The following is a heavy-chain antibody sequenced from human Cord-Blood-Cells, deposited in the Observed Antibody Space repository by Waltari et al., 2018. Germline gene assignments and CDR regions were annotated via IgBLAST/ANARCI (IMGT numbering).Heavy chain of an antibody. Sequence: QVQLVQSGAEVKKPGSSVKVSCKASGGTFRSYAISWVRQAPGQGLEWMGRIIPILGIANYAQKFQGRVTITADKSTSTAYMELSSLRSEDTAVYYCARPTLDPHWYFDLWGRGTLVTVSS. J-gene: IGHJ2*01. D-gene: IGHD1-1*01. CDR1: GGTFRSYA. V-gene: IGHV1-69*09. CDR3: ARPTLDPHWYFDL. CDR2: IIPILGIA.